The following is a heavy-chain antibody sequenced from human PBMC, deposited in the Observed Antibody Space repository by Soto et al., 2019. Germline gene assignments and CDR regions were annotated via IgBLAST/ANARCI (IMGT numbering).Heavy chain of an antibody. CDR3: ARDYYGSADFDY. CDR2: IYYSGST. V-gene: IGHV4-59*01. CDR1: GGSISSYY. J-gene: IGHJ4*02. Sequence: PSETLSLTCTVSGGSISSYYWSWIRQPPGKGLEWIGYIYYSGSTNYNPSLKSRVTISVDTSKNQFSLKLSSVTAADTAVYYCARDYYGSADFDYWGQGTLVTVSS. D-gene: IGHD3-10*01.